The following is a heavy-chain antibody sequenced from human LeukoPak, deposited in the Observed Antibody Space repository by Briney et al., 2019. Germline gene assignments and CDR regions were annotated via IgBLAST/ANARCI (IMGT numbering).Heavy chain of an antibody. V-gene: IGHV1-18*01. J-gene: IGHJ6*03. D-gene: IGHD3-16*02. Sequence: ASVKVSCKASGYTFTSYGISWVRQAPGQGLEWMGWISAYSGNTNYAQKFQGRVTMTRNTSISTAYMELSSLRSEDTAVYYCARGALGDYVWGSYLYYYYYYMDVWGKGTTVTISS. CDR1: GYTFTSYG. CDR2: ISAYSGNT. CDR3: ARGALGDYVWGSYLYYYYYYMDV.